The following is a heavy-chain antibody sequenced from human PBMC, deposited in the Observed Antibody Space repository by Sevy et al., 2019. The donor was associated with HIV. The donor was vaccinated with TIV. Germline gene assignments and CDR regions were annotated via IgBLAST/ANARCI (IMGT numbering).Heavy chain of an antibody. CDR2: ISSSGSTI. V-gene: IGHV3-11*01. D-gene: IGHD2-15*01. CDR1: GFTFSDYY. J-gene: IGHJ4*02. CDR3: ARELADGGNWDYFDY. Sequence: GGSLRLSCAASGFTFSDYYMSWIRQAPGKGLEWVSYISSSGSTIYYADSVKGRFTISRDNAKNSLYLQMNSLRAEDTAVYYCARELADGGNWDYFDYWGQGTLVTVSS.